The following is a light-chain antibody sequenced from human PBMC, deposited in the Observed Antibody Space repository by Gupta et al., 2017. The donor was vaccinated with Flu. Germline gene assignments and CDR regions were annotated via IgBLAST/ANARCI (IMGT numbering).Light chain of an antibody. CDR3: QQYYTVPPHT. CDR2: WAS. J-gene: IGKJ2*01. V-gene: IGKV4-1*01. Sequence: DIVMTQSPDSLAVSLGERATLNCKSSQSLLYSSNNKNYLAWYQQKPGQPPKLLIYWASTRESGVPDRFSGGVSGTDFTLTISTLQAEDVAVYYCQQYYTVPPHTFGQGTKLEIK. CDR1: QSLLYSSNNKNY.